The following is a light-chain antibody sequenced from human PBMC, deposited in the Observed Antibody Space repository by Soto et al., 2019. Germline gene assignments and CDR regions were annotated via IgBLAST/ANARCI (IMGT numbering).Light chain of an antibody. CDR2: GAS. CDR1: QSVNKAY. V-gene: IGKV3-20*01. CDR3: QHSGDFRWT. J-gene: IGKJ1*01. Sequence: DIVLTQSRCALVWSPVERSTLSCRASQSVNKAYLVWYQVKPGQAPRRLIYGASSRATGIPDRFSGRGFGTDFTLTISRLEPEDFAVYYCQHSGDFRWTFGQGTKVDIK.